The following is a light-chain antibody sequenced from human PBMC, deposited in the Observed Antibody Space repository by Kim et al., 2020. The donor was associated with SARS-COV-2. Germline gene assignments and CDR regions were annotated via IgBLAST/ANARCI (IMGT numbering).Light chain of an antibody. J-gene: IGLJ1*01. V-gene: IGLV4-69*01. CDR3: QTWGTGIRV. CDR1: SGHNNYA. CDR2: LNSDGSH. Sequence: QLVLTQSPSASASLGASVKLTCTLSSGHNNYAIAWHQQQPEKGPRFLMSLNSDGSHRKGAGIPDRFSGSSSGAERYLTISSLQSEDEADYYCQTWGTGIRVFGTGTKVTVL.